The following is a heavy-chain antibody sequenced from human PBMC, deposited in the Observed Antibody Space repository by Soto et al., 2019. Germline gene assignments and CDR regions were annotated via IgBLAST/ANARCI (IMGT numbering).Heavy chain of an antibody. CDR3: ARDDFWSGYYYYGMDV. V-gene: IGHV5-10-1*01. D-gene: IGHD3-3*01. CDR2: IDPSDSYT. Sequence: GESLKISCQSSGYSFSSYWIVRVRQMPGKGLEWMGRIDPSDSYTNYSPSFQGHVTISADKSISTAYLQWSSLKASDTAMYYCARDDFWSGYYYYGMDVWGQGTTVTVSS. CDR1: GYSFSSYW. J-gene: IGHJ6*02.